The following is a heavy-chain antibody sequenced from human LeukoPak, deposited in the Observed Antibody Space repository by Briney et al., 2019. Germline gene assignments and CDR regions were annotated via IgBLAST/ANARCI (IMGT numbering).Heavy chain of an antibody. V-gene: IGHV3-30*04. CDR2: ISSDGSYK. J-gene: IGHJ4*02. Sequence: GRSLRLSCAASGFTFSSHALHWVRQAPGKGLEWVAVISSDGSYKYYADSVKGRFTISRDNSKNTLYLQMNSLIPEDTAVYYCARQYISGQWYFDYWGQGTLVTVSS. CDR1: GFTFSSHA. CDR3: ARQYISGQWYFDY. D-gene: IGHD5-18*01.